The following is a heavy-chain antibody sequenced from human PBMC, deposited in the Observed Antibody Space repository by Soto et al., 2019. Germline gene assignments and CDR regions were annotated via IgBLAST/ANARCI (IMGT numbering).Heavy chain of an antibody. CDR3: ARESGDIVLMVYAFSSYYYYMDV. CDR2: IKQDGSEK. V-gene: IGHV3-7*01. Sequence: GGSLRLSCAASGFTFSSYWMSWVRQAPGKGLEWVANIKQDGSEKYYVDSVKGRFTISRDNAKNSLYLQMNSLRAEDTAVYYCARESGDIVLMVYAFSSYYYYMDVWGKGTTVTVSS. D-gene: IGHD2-8*01. J-gene: IGHJ6*03. CDR1: GFTFSSYW.